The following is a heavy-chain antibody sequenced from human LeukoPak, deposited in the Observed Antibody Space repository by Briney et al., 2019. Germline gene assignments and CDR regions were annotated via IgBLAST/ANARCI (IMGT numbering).Heavy chain of an antibody. CDR3: AREMGGYPFDY. D-gene: IGHD5-12*01. V-gene: IGHV3-48*03. CDR2: ISSSGITI. CDR1: GFLFSSFE. Sequence: GSLRLSCAASGFLFSSFEVNWVRQAPGKGLEWVSCISSSGITIYYADSVKGRFTISRDNAKNSLYLQMNSLRAEDTAVYYCAREMGGYPFDYWGQGTLVTVSS. J-gene: IGHJ4*02.